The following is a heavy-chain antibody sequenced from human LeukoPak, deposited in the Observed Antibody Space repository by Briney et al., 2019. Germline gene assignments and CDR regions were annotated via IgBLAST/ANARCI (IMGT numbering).Heavy chain of an antibody. V-gene: IGHV3-9*03. Sequence: GGSLRLSCAASGFTFDDYAMHWVRQAPGKGLEWVSGISWNSGSIGYADSVKGRFTISRDNAKNSLYLQMNSLRVEDMALYYCAKAFYFASDYYAFDIWGQGTMVTVSS. CDR3: AKAFYFASDYYAFDI. J-gene: IGHJ3*02. D-gene: IGHD3-10*01. CDR1: GFTFDDYA. CDR2: ISWNSGSI.